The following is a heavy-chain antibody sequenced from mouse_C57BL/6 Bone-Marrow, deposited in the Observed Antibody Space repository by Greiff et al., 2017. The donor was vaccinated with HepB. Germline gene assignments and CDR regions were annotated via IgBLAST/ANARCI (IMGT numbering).Heavy chain of an antibody. CDR2: IDPENGDT. D-gene: IGHD1-1*01. CDR3: SIYYYGTD. Sequence: VQLQQSGAELVRPGASVKLSCTASGFNIKDDYMHWVKQRPVQGLEWIGWIDPENGDTEYASKFQGKATITADTSSNTAYLQLSSLTSEDTAVYYCSIYYYGTDWGQGTTLTVSS. CDR1: GFNIKDDY. J-gene: IGHJ2*01. V-gene: IGHV14-4*01.